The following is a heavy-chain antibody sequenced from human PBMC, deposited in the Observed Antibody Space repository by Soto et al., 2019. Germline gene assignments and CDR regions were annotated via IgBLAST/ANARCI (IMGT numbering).Heavy chain of an antibody. CDR2: IYFSGSV. CDR3: ARARIHCTSASCYTEFDS. J-gene: IGHJ4*02. V-gene: IGHV4-30-4*01. D-gene: IGHD2-2*02. CDR1: GDSISSRDHY. Sequence: PSETLSLTCTVSGDSISSRDHYWSWIRQPPGKGLEWIGYIYFSGSVYSSPSLKSPVSISVYMSQNQFSLMVTSVTAADTAVYYCARARIHCTSASCYTEFDSWRQGTLVTVSS.